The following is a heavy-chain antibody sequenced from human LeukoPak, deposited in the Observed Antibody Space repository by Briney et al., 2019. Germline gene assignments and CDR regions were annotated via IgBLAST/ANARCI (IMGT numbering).Heavy chain of an antibody. D-gene: IGHD5-18*01. CDR3: AKDPHGYSSSYVSAYFDS. V-gene: IGHV3-30*02. CDR2: IRYDLSNK. Sequence: GGSLRLSCAASGFTFSSYGMHWVRQAPGKGLEWVAFIRYDLSNKYYADSVKGRFTISRDNSKNTLYLQMNSLRAEDTAVYYCAKDPHGYSSSYVSAYFDSWGQGTLVTVSS. CDR1: GFTFSSYG. J-gene: IGHJ4*02.